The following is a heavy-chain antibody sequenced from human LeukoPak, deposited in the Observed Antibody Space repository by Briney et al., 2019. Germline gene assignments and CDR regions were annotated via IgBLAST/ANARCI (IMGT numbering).Heavy chain of an antibody. J-gene: IGHJ5*02. CDR3: ARSDCSSTSCSPWDWFDP. CDR2: NSAYNGNT. V-gene: IGHV1-18*01. Sequence: ASVKVSCKASGYTFTSYGISWVRQAPGQGLEGMGWNSAYNGNTNYAQKLQGRVTMTTDTSTSTAYMELRSLRSDDTAVYYCARSDCSSTSCSPWDWFDPWGQGTLVTVSS. D-gene: IGHD2-2*01. CDR1: GYTFTSYG.